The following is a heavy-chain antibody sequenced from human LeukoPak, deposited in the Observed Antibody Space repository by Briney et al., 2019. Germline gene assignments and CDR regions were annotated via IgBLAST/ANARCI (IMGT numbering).Heavy chain of an antibody. CDR1: GGSISSSSHY. D-gene: IGHD3-10*01. J-gene: IGHJ5*02. Sequence: PSETLSLTCTVSGGSISSSSHYWGWIRQPPGKGLEWIGSIYYSGSTYYNPSLKSRVTISIDTSRTQFSLNLSSVTAADTAVYYCARSSGPLWFGEALDPWGQGTLVTVSS. CDR3: ARSSGPLWFGEALDP. V-gene: IGHV4-39*01. CDR2: IYYSGST.